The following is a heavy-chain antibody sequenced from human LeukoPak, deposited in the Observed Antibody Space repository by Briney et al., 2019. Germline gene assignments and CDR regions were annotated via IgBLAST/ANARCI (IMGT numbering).Heavy chain of an antibody. J-gene: IGHJ4*02. CDR2: ISYDGSNK. Sequence: PGGSLRLSCAASGFTFSSYAMHWVRQAPGKGLEWVAVISYDGSNKYYADSVKGRFTISRDNAKNSLYLQMNSLRAEDTAVYYCAREEQLLPLRERGQGTLVTVSS. CDR3: AREEQLLPLRE. D-gene: IGHD2-15*01. CDR1: GFTFSSYA. V-gene: IGHV3-30-3*01.